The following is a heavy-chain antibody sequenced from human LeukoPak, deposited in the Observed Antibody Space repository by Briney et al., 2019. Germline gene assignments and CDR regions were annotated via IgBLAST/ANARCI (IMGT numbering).Heavy chain of an antibody. J-gene: IGHJ4*02. D-gene: IGHD6-13*01. CDR2: ISGNGGGT. V-gene: IGHV3-23*01. Sequence: QPGGSLRLSCTVSGFSFSGYAFTWVRQAPGKGLEWVSGISGNGGGTYYADSVKGRFTISRDNSKNTLYLQMNSLRVGDTAVYYCAKSFGYSRSWFDNWGQGTLVTVSS. CDR1: GFSFSGYA. CDR3: AKSFGYSRSWFDN.